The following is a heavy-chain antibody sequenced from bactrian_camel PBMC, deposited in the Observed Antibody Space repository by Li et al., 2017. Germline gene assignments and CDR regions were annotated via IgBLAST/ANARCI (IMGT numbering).Heavy chain of an antibody. CDR1: EDTYSPTC. J-gene: IGHJ4*01. V-gene: IGHV3S6*01. Sequence: QVQLVESGGGSVQAGGSLRLSCQATEDTYSPTCMGWFRQGPRPSMREGVAISYDDGTRTVYADSVKGRFTISQGSAKNTVYLQMNSLKPEDTAMYYCAAVRSSRALYSDACAAIFRGSAYDYWGQGTQVTVS. CDR2: SYDDGTRT. D-gene: IGHD4*01. CDR3: AAVRSSRALYSDACAAIFRGSAYDY.